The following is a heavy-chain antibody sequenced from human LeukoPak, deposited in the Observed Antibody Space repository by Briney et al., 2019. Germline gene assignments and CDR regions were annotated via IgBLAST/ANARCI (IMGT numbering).Heavy chain of an antibody. Sequence: GGSLRLSCAASGFTFSSYGMHWVRQAPGKGLEWVAFIRYDGSNKYYADSVKGRFTISRDNSKSTLYLQMNSLRAEDTAVYYCAKEVGATTGMGYWGQGTLVTVSS. V-gene: IGHV3-30*02. J-gene: IGHJ4*02. D-gene: IGHD1-26*01. CDR2: IRYDGSNK. CDR3: AKEVGATTGMGY. CDR1: GFTFSSYG.